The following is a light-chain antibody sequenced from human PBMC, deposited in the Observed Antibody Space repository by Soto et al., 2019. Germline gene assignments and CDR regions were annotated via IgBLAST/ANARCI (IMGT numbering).Light chain of an antibody. J-gene: IGKJ1*01. CDR2: GAS. CDR3: QKYNSAPQA. V-gene: IGKV3-15*01. CDR1: QSVSSN. Sequence: EIVMTQSPATLSVSPGERATLSCRASQSVSSNLAWYQQKPGQAPRLLIYGASTRATGIPARFSGSGSGTEFTLTISSLQSEDFAVYYCQKYNSAPQAFGQGTKVEIK.